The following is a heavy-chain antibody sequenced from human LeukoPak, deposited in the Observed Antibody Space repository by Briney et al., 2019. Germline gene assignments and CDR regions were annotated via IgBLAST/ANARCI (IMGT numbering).Heavy chain of an antibody. CDR1: GFTFSSYG. D-gene: IGHD3-22*01. CDR2: IRYDGSNK. J-gene: IGHJ4*02. Sequence: GGSLRLSCAASGFTFSSYGMHWVRQAPGKGLEWVAVIRYDGSNKYYADSVKGRFTISRDNSKNTLYLQMNSLRAEDTAVYYCARDYYDSSGPFDYWGQGTLVTVSS. CDR3: ARDYYDSSGPFDY. V-gene: IGHV3-33*01.